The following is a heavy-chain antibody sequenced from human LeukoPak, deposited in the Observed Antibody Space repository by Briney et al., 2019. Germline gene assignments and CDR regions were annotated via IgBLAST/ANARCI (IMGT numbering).Heavy chain of an antibody. CDR2: INAGNGNT. CDR3: ARGDYDYVWGSYRYARFDY. CDR1: GYTFTSYA. D-gene: IGHD3-16*02. Sequence: ASVKVSCKASGYTFTSYAMHWVRQAPGQRLEWMGWINAGNGNTKYSQEFQGRVTITRDTSASTAYMELSSLRSEDMAVYYCARGDYDYVWGSYRYARFDYWGQGTLVTVSS. V-gene: IGHV1-3*03. J-gene: IGHJ4*02.